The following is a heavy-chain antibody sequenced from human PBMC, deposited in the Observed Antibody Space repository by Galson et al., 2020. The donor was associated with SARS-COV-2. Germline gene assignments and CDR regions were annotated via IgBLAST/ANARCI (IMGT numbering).Heavy chain of an antibody. CDR1: GGSISSYY. CDR3: ARGYWNYPTDYYYYMDV. D-gene: IGHD1-7*01. Sequence: SETLSLTCTVSGGSISSYYWSWIRQPPGKGLEWIGYIYYSGSTNYNPSLKSRVTISVDTSKNQFSLKLSSVTAADTAVYYCARGYWNYPTDYYYYMDVWGKGTTVTVSS. CDR2: IYYSGST. V-gene: IGHV4-59*01. J-gene: IGHJ6*03.